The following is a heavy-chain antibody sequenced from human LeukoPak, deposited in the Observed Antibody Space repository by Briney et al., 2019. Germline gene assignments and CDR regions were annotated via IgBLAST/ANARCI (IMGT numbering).Heavy chain of an antibody. CDR3: ARDLPRVNWEY. CDR2: IYSGGST. D-gene: IGHD7-27*01. Sequence: GGSVRLSCAASGFNVSRNYMSWVRQAPGKGLEWVSVIYSGGSTYYADSVKGRFIISRDNSKNTVYLQMNSLRAEDTALYYCARDLPRVNWEYWGQGTLVSVSS. V-gene: IGHV3-53*01. CDR1: GFNVSRNY. J-gene: IGHJ4*02.